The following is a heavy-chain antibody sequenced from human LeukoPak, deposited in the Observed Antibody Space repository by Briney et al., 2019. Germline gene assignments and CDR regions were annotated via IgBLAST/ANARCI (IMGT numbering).Heavy chain of an antibody. Sequence: SETLSLTCAVYGESFSGYYWSWIRQPPGKGLGWIGEINHSGSTNYNPSLKSRVRISVDRSKNQFSLKLSSVTAADTAVYYCARVSHYYDSSGYYQIDAFDIWGQGTMVTVSS. CDR2: INHSGST. V-gene: IGHV4-34*01. D-gene: IGHD3-22*01. J-gene: IGHJ3*02. CDR3: ARVSHYYDSSGYYQIDAFDI. CDR1: GESFSGYY.